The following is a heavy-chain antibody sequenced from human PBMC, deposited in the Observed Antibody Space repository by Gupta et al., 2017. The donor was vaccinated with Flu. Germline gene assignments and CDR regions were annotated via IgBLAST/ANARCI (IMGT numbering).Heavy chain of an antibody. J-gene: IGHJ6*02. CDR3: ARDRLVVVPERRAGYYGMDV. D-gene: IGHD2-2*01. Sequence: EVQLVESGGGLVQPGGSLRLSCAASGFTFSSYSMNWVRQAPGKGLEWVSYISSSSSTIYYADSVKGRFTISRDNAKNSLYLQMNSLRDEDTAVYYCARDRLVVVPERRAGYYGMDVWGQGTTVTVSS. CDR2: ISSSSSTI. V-gene: IGHV3-48*02. CDR1: GFTFSSYS.